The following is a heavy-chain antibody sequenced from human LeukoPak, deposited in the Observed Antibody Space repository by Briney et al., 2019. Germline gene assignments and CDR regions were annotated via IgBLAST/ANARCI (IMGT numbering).Heavy chain of an antibody. Sequence: PSETLSLTCTVSGVSLSSNTDYWGWIRQPPGKGLEWLVYIFYSGNAYYTPSLKSRVTISIDTSKNQFSLKLSSVTAADTAVYYCASPYDYVWGSYRFDYWGQGTLVTVSS. V-gene: IGHV4-39*01. D-gene: IGHD3-16*02. CDR1: GVSLSSNTDY. CDR2: IFYSGNA. J-gene: IGHJ4*02. CDR3: ASPYDYVWGSYRFDY.